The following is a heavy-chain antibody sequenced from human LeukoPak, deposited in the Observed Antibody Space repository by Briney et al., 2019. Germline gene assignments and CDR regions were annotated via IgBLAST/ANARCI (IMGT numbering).Heavy chain of an antibody. J-gene: IGHJ4*02. CDR3: ARDGAFRIYDY. CDR2: IWYDGSNK. D-gene: IGHD3-3*02. Sequence: PGRSLRLSCAASGFTFSSYGMHWVRQAPGKGLEWVAVIWYDGSNKYYADSVKGRFTISRDNSKNTLDLQMNSLRAEDTAVYYCARDGAFRIYDYWGQGTLVTVSS. CDR1: GFTFSSYG. V-gene: IGHV3-33*01.